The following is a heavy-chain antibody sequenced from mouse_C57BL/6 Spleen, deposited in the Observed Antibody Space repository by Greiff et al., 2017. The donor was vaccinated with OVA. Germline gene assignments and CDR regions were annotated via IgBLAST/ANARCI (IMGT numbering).Heavy chain of an antibody. J-gene: IGHJ3*01. CDR2: ISSGGDYI. D-gene: IGHD2-1*01. V-gene: IGHV5-9-1*02. Sequence: EVMLVESGEGLVKPGGSLKLSCAASGFTFSSYAMSWVRQTPEKRLEWVAYISSGGDYIYYADTVKGRFTLSRDNARNTLYLQMSSLKSEDTAMYYCTSTYGTPFAYWGQGTLVTVSA. CDR1: GFTFSSYA. CDR3: TSTYGTPFAY.